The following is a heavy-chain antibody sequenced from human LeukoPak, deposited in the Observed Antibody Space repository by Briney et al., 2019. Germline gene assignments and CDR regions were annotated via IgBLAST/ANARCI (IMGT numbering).Heavy chain of an antibody. V-gene: IGHV3-30*03. CDR3: AGELSPLYAFDI. CDR2: ISYDGSNK. Sequence: PGGSLRLSCAASGFTFSSYGMHWVRQAPGKGLEWVAVISYDGSNKYYADSVKGRFTISRDNSKNTPYLQMNSLRAEDTAVYYCAGELSPLYAFDIWGQGTMVTVSS. J-gene: IGHJ3*02. CDR1: GFTFSSYG. D-gene: IGHD3-16*02.